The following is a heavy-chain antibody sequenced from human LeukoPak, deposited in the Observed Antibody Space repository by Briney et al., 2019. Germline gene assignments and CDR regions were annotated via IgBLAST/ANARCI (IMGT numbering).Heavy chain of an antibody. CDR3: ATGGGKYSSSWAYYYYMDV. CDR1: GGSISSSSYY. Sequence: SETLSLTCTVSGGSISSSSYYWGWIRQPPGKGLEWIGSIYYSGSTYYNPSLKSRVTISVDTSKNQFSLKLSSVTAADTAVYYCATGGGKYSSSWAYYYYMDVWGKGTTVTVSS. V-gene: IGHV4-39*07. D-gene: IGHD6-6*01. J-gene: IGHJ6*03. CDR2: IYYSGST.